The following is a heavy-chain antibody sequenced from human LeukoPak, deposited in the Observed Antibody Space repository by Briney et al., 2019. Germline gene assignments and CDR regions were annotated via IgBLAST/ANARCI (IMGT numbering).Heavy chain of an antibody. CDR2: ISTSSDST. Sequence: GSLRLSCVMSGFTFSNYAMNWVRQAPGKGLEWVSDISTSSDSTYHIASVRGRFTISRDNSKNTLYLQMNSLRVDDTAVYYCASGLYGGVFDNWGQGTLVTVSS. V-gene: IGHV3-23*01. CDR3: ASGLYGGVFDN. D-gene: IGHD4/OR15-4a*01. J-gene: IGHJ4*02. CDR1: GFTFSNYA.